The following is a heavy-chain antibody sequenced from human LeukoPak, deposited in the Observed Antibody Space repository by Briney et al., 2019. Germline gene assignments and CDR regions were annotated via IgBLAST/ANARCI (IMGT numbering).Heavy chain of an antibody. Sequence: SETLSLTCTVSGDSITTSNYHWGWIRQPPGKGLEWIGSIFRNGFTSYNPSLKSRVTIFVDTSKNQVSLKLNSVTAADTAVYHCVRDGYGGYRDFDFWGQGTLVTVSS. CDR3: VRDGYGGYRDFDF. CDR2: IFRNGFT. CDR1: GDSITTSNYH. D-gene: IGHD4-23*01. V-gene: IGHV4-39*01. J-gene: IGHJ4*02.